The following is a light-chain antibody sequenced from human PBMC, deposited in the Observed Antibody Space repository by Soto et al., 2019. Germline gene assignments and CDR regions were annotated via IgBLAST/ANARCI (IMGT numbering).Light chain of an antibody. CDR3: QSYDSSLSGWV. V-gene: IGLV1-40*01. CDR2: GNS. J-gene: IGLJ3*02. CDR1: SSNIGAGYD. Sequence: QSVLTQPPSVSGAPGQRVTISCTGSSSNIGAGYDVHWYQQLPGTAPKLLIYGNSNRPSGVPDRFSGSKSCTSASLAITGLQAEDEADYYCQSYDSSLSGWVFGGGTKLPS.